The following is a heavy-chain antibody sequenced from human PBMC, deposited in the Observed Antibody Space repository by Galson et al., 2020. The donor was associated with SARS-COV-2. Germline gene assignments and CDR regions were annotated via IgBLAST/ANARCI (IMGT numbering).Heavy chain of an antibody. CDR3: ARHIGTFTPFDN. Sequence: SETLSPTCRVSGGSISSSSYYWGWIRQPPGKGLEWIGSIYYSGSIYYNPSLQSRVTISVDTSKNQFSLKLSSVTAADTAVYYCARHIGTFTPFDNWGQGTLVTVSS. CDR1: GGSISSSSYY. CDR2: IYYSGSI. V-gene: IGHV4-39*01. J-gene: IGHJ4*02. D-gene: IGHD1-26*01.